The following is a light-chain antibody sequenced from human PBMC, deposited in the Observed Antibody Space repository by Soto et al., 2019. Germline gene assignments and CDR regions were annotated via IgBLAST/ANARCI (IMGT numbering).Light chain of an antibody. CDR3: QQYGSSPLYT. CDR1: QSVSSSS. CDR2: GAS. Sequence: EIVLTQSPGTLSLSPGDRATLSCRASQSVSSSSLVWYQQRPGLAPRLLIHGASSRATGIPDRFSGSGSGTDFTLIISRVEPEDFVLYYCQQYGSSPLYTFGQGTKVDIK. V-gene: IGKV3-20*01. J-gene: IGKJ2*01.